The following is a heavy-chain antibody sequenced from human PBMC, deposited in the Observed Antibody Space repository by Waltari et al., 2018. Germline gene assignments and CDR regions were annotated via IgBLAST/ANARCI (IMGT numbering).Heavy chain of an antibody. Sequence: EVQLVESGGGLVQPGRSLRLSCAASGFTFDDFAMQWVRQAPGKGLEWGSGISWNSGVIGYADSVKGRFTISRDSAKKSLYLQVNSLREEDTAMYYCAKAGPGGYGEYWGQGTLVTVSS. CDR1: GFTFDDFA. J-gene: IGHJ4*02. D-gene: IGHD5-18*01. CDR3: AKAGPGGYGEY. CDR2: ISWNSGVI. V-gene: IGHV3-9*01.